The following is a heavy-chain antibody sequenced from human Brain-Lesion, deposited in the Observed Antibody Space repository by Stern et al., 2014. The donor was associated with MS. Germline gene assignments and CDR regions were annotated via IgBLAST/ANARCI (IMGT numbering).Heavy chain of an antibody. D-gene: IGHD3-10*01. CDR3: AKLWLGELPESPFDY. J-gene: IGHJ4*02. CDR1: GGSISSSSYY. Sequence: QVQLVESGPGLVKPSETLSLTCTVSGGSISSSSYYWGWIRQPPGKGLEWIGSIYYRGSTSYNPSFNSPVNISMDTSKNPLSLRLSSVTAADTAVYFCAKLWLGELPESPFDYRGQGTLVTVSS. CDR2: IYYRGST. V-gene: IGHV4-39*01.